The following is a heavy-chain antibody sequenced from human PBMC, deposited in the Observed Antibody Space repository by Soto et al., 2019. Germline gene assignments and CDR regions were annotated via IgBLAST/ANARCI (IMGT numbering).Heavy chain of an antibody. CDR2: IYYSGST. V-gene: IGHV4-31*03. CDR3: ARDQAPYDILTGYSHDAFDI. J-gene: IGHJ3*02. Sequence: QVQLEESGPGLVKPSQTLSLTCTVSGGSISSGGYYWSWIRQHPGKGLEWIGYIYYSGSTYYNPSLKSRVTISVDTSKNQFSLKLSSVTAADTAVYYCARDQAPYDILTGYSHDAFDIWGQGTMVTVSS. CDR1: GGSISSGGYY. D-gene: IGHD3-9*01.